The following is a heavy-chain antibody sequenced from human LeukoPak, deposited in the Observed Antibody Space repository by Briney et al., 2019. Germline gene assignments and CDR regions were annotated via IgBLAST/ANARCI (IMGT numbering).Heavy chain of an antibody. CDR1: GGTFSSYA. D-gene: IGHD6-19*01. CDR3: ARGAVAHDYYYMDV. Sequence: SVKVSCKASGGTFSSYAISWVRQAPGQGLEWMGGISPIFGTANYAQKFQGRVTITADESTSTAYMELSSLRSEDTAVYYCARGAVAHDYYYMDVWGKGTTVTVSS. CDR2: ISPIFGTA. V-gene: IGHV1-69*13. J-gene: IGHJ6*03.